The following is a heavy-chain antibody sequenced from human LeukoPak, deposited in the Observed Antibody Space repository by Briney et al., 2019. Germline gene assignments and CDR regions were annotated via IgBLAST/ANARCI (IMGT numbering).Heavy chain of an antibody. D-gene: IGHD6-6*01. V-gene: IGHV4-34*01. CDR1: GGSFSDSY. Sequence: SETLSLTCAVYGGSFSDSYWYWIRQPPGKGPEWIGEISHSGSTNYNPSLKGRVSISEDTSKNQFSLKLSSVTAADTAVYYCARGRGVAARPNDAFDIWSQGTMVTVSS. CDR2: ISHSGST. CDR3: ARGRGVAARPNDAFDI. J-gene: IGHJ3*02.